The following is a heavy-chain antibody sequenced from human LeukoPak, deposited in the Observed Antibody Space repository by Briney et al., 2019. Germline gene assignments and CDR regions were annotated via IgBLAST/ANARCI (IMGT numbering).Heavy chain of an antibody. CDR3: ASGELWWKPQF. Sequence: ASVKVSCKASGYTFTSYYMHWVRQAPGQGLEWMGIINPSGGSTSYAQKFQGRVTMTRDTSTSTVYMELSSLRSEDTAAYYCASGELWWKPQFWGQGTLVTVSS. V-gene: IGHV1-46*01. J-gene: IGHJ4*02. CDR2: INPSGGST. CDR1: GYTFTSYY. D-gene: IGHD5-18*01.